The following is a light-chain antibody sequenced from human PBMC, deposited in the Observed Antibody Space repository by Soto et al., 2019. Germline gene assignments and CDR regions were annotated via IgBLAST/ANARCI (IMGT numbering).Light chain of an antibody. V-gene: IGKV3-20*01. J-gene: IGKJ1*01. CDR3: QQFGSLGT. CDR2: DAS. CDR1: QTVSSSF. Sequence: IVMTQSPATLSVSPGERATLSCRTSQTVSSSFLAWYQQKPGQAPRLLMFDASNRATDIPDRFSGSGSGTDFTLTIGRLEPEDFAVYYCQQFGSLGTFGQGTKVDIK.